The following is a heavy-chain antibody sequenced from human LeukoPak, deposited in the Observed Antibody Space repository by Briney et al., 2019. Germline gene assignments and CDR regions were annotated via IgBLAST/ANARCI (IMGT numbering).Heavy chain of an antibody. V-gene: IGHV1-58*02. CDR1: GFTFTISA. D-gene: IGHD3-22*01. CDR2: IVVGSGNT. J-gene: IGHJ4*02. Sequence: ASVKVSCKASGFTFTISAMQWVRQARGQRLERIGWIVVGSGNTNYAQKFQERVTITRDMSTSTAYMELSSLRSEDTAVYYCAASYDSSGYPVDYWGQGTLVTVSS. CDR3: AASYDSSGYPVDY.